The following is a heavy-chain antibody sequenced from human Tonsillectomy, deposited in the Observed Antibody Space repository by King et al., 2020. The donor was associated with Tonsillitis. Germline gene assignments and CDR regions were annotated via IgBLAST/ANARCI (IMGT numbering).Heavy chain of an antibody. V-gene: IGHV4-34*01. CDR2: IYHSGCT. Sequence: VQLQQWGAGRLKPSATLSRTCSVYGGSFSGYYCSWIRPPPGKGLEWIGEIYHSGCTHSNPSLKSRVSISGDTSKNQFSLKLTSVTAADTAVYYCASRLGDYGDYEFRWFDPWGQGTLVTVSS. D-gene: IGHD4-17*01. CDR1: GGSFSGYY. J-gene: IGHJ5*02. CDR3: ASRLGDYGDYEFRWFDP.